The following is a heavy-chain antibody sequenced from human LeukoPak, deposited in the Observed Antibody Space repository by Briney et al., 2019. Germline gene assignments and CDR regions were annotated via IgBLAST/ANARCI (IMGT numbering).Heavy chain of an antibody. CDR2: IYPGESDT. Sequence: GESLKISCKGSGYSFTSYWIGWARQMPGKGLEWMGIIYPGESDTRYSPSFQGQVTMSVDKSISTAYLQWSSLKASDTAMYYCARRSEWDAFDIWGQGTMVTVSS. CDR1: GYSFTSYW. CDR3: ARRSEWDAFDI. D-gene: IGHD3-3*01. J-gene: IGHJ3*02. V-gene: IGHV5-51*01.